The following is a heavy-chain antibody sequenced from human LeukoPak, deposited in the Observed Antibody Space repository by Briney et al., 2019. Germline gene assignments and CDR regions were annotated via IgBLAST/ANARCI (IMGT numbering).Heavy chain of an antibody. D-gene: IGHD1-26*01. CDR3: ARVDGSADY. Sequence: ASVKVSCKASGYTFTNYDINWVRQATGQGLEWMGWANPKSGYTGYAQKFQGRVTISRDTSISTAYMELSSLRSEDTAVYYCARVDGSADYWGQGTLVTVSS. CDR1: GYTFTNYD. J-gene: IGHJ4*02. V-gene: IGHV1-8*01. CDR2: ANPKSGYT.